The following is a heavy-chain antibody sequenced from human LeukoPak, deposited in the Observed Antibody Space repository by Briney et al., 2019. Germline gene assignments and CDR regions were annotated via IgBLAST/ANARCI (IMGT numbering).Heavy chain of an antibody. Sequence: ASVKVSCKASGYTFTGFYMHWVRQAPGQGLQWMGWINPNSGGTKYAQKFQGRVTMTRDTSISTAYMELSRLRSDDTAVYYCAREGGGWWGLNWFDPWGQGTLVTVSS. V-gene: IGHV1-2*02. CDR1: GYTFTGFY. J-gene: IGHJ5*02. CDR2: INPNSGGT. D-gene: IGHD2-15*01. CDR3: AREGGGWWGLNWFDP.